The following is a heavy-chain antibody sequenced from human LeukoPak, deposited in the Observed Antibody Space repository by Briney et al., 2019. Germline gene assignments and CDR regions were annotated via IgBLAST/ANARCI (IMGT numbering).Heavy chain of an antibody. CDR1: GFTFDDYT. V-gene: IGHV3-43*01. J-gene: IGHJ3*02. D-gene: IGHD6-19*01. Sequence: GGSLRLSCAASGFTFDDYTMHWVRQAPGKGLEWVSLISGDGGSTYYADSVKGRFTISRDNSKNSLYLQMNSLRTEDTALYYCAKDPTVAGKEPDAFDIWGQGTMVTVSS. CDR3: AKDPTVAGKEPDAFDI. CDR2: ISGDGGST.